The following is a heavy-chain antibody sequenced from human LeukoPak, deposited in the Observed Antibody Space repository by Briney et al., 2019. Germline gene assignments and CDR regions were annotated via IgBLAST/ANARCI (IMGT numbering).Heavy chain of an antibody. Sequence: GGSLRLSCAASGFTFSSYDMHWVRQATGKGLEWVSAIDTAGNTYYPGSVKGRFTISRENAKNSLYLQMNSLRGGDTAVYYCVRGAGTATTYFRHWGQGTLVTVSS. CDR2: IDTAGNT. J-gene: IGHJ1*01. V-gene: IGHV3-13*01. CDR1: GFTFSSYD. CDR3: VRGAGTATTYFRH. D-gene: IGHD4-17*01.